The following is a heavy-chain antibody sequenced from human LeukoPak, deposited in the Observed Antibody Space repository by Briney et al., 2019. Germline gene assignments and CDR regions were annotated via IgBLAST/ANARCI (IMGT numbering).Heavy chain of an antibody. CDR3: ARLEQWLVRFDY. D-gene: IGHD6-19*01. Sequence: ASVKVSCKASGYTFTGYYMHWVRQAPGQGLEWMGWISAYNDNTNYAQKLQGRVTMTTDISTSTAYMELMSLRSDDTAMYYCARLEQWLVRFDYWGQGTLVTVSS. CDR1: GYTFTGYY. J-gene: IGHJ4*02. V-gene: IGHV1-18*04. CDR2: ISAYNDNT.